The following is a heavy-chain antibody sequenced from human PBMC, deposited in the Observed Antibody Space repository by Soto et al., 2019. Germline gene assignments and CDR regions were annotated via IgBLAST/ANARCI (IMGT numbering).Heavy chain of an antibody. J-gene: IGHJ6*02. CDR1: GYTFTSYC. V-gene: IGHV1-18*01. D-gene: IGHD6-13*01. CDR2: ISAYNGNT. CDR3: ARDGARGYSSSLDYYGMDV. Sequence: ASVKVSCKASGYTFTSYCISWVRQAPGQGLEWMGWISAYNGNTNHAQKLQGRVTMTTDTSTSTAYIELRSLRSDDTAVYYCARDGARGYSSSLDYYGMDVWGQGTTVTAP.